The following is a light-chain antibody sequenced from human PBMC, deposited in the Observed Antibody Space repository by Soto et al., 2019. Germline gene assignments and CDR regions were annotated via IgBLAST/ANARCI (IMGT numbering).Light chain of an antibody. CDR3: QQRSNWPSLT. Sequence: EIVLTQSPGTLSLSPGERATLSRRASQSVGSYLAWYQHKPGQAPRLLISDASNRATGIPARFSGSGSETDFTLTISSLEPEDSAVYYCQQRSNWPSLTFGGGTKVDI. V-gene: IGKV3-11*01. J-gene: IGKJ4*01. CDR1: QSVGSY. CDR2: DAS.